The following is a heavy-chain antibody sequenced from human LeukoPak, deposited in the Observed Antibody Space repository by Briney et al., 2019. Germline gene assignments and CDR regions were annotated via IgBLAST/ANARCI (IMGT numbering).Heavy chain of an antibody. CDR2: IGGRGGST. V-gene: IGHV3-23*01. CDR3: ARASYSETYQYYFDY. J-gene: IGHJ4*02. D-gene: IGHD1-26*01. Sequence: GGSLRLSCAASGFTFSSYTMNWVRQAPGKGLEWVSAIGGRGGSTFYADSVKGRFTISRDNSKSTLDLQMNSLSAEDTAVCYCARASYSETYQYYFDYWGQGTLVTVSS. CDR1: GFTFSSYT.